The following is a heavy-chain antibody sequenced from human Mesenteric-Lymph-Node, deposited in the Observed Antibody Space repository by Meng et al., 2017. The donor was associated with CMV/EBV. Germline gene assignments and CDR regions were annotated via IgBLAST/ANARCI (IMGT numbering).Heavy chain of an antibody. D-gene: IGHD6-13*01. CDR3: ARQGYSSSWYQLDWFDP. CDR2: INPNSCGT. J-gene: IGHJ5*02. Sequence: YNFSVQLMHGVGQATGRALEWMGWINPNSCGTNYAPKFQGRVTMTRDPSISTAYMELSRLRSDDPAVYYCARQGYSSSWYQLDWFDPWGQGTLVTVSS. CDR1: YNFSVQL. V-gene: IGHV1-2*02.